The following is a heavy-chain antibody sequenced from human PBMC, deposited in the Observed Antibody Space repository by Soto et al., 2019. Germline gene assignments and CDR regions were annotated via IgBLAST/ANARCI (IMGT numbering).Heavy chain of an antibody. CDR1: GFTLSNYA. V-gene: IGHV3-23*01. D-gene: IGHD5-12*01. CDR2: ITANGGTT. J-gene: IGHJ4*02. Sequence: PGGALRISCAASGFTLSNYALSRGRQAPGKGLEWVSLITANGGTTYYADSVKGRFYISRDEAKTTLYLQMNSLRADDTALYYCAKVGRKTGYDDYWGQGTLVTVSS. CDR3: AKVGRKTGYDDY.